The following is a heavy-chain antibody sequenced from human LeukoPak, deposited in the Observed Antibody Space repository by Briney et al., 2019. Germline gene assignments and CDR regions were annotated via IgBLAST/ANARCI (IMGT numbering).Heavy chain of an antibody. CDR2: IYNSGNT. CDR1: GCSISTNY. V-gene: IGHV4-4*07. J-gene: IGHJ4*02. D-gene: IGHD3-22*01. CDR3: ARGTFDSSGYYLFDY. Sequence: SETLSLTCTVSGCSISTNYWSWIRQPAGKGLGWIGRIYNSGNTNYSPSLESRVTMSADTSKNQFSLKLSSVTAADTAVYYCARGTFDSSGYYLFDYWGQGTLVTVSS.